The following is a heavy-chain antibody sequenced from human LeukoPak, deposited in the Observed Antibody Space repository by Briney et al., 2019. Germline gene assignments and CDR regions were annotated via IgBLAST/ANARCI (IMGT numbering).Heavy chain of an antibody. CDR3: VRDGGVSGYDLLDY. CDR2: IKQDGSME. CDR1: GFTVSNYW. Sequence: RGSLRLSCAASGFTVSNYWMTWVRPAPGEGREGVAHIKQDGSMEYYMDSVKARFTISSDNAKNSLSLQMHSMRAEDKAVYYCVRDGGVSGYDLLDYWGQGTLVTVSS. J-gene: IGHJ4*02. V-gene: IGHV3-7*04. D-gene: IGHD5-12*01.